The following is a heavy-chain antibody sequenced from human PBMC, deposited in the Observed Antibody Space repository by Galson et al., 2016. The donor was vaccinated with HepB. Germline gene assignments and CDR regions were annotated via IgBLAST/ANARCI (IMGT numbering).Heavy chain of an antibody. V-gene: IGHV3-15*01. CDR2: IKSKIDGGTR. J-gene: IGHJ5*02. Sequence: SLRLSCAASGFIFSNAWMTWVRQAPGKGLEWVGRIKSKIDGGTRDYAAPVKGSFTISRDDSTNTLFLQMNSLKTEDTAVYYCTTMLLSRVHAPEVWFDPWGQGALVTVPS. CDR1: GFIFSNAW. CDR3: TTMLLSRVHAPEVWFDP. D-gene: IGHD3-16*02.